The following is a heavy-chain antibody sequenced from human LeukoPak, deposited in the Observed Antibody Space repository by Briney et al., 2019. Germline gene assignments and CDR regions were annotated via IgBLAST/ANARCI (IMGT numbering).Heavy chain of an antibody. V-gene: IGHV1-8*03. J-gene: IGHJ4*02. CDR3: ARERASIVGATRFDY. CDR2: MNPNSGNT. Sequence: ASVKVSCKASGYTFTSYDINWVRQAAGQGLEWMGWMNPNSGNTGYAQKFQGRVAITRNTSISTAYMELSSLRSEDTAVYYCARERASIVGATRFDYWGQGTLVTVSS. CDR1: GYTFTSYD. D-gene: IGHD1-26*01.